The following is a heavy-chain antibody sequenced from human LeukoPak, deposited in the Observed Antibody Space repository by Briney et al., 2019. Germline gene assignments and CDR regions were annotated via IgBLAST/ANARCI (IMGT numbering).Heavy chain of an antibody. V-gene: IGHV4-39*07. CDR1: GGSISSSSYY. CDR3: ARVNVRYYYDSSGYFMTWWFDP. D-gene: IGHD3-22*01. J-gene: IGHJ5*02. Sequence: SETLSLTCTVSGGSISSSSYYWGWIRQPPGKGLEWIGSIYYSGSTYYNPSLKSRVTISVDTSKNQFSLKLSSVTAADTAVYYCARVNVRYYYDSSGYFMTWWFDPWGQGTLVTVSS. CDR2: IYYSGST.